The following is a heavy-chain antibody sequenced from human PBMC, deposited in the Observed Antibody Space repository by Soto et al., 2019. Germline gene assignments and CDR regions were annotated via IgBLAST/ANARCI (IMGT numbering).Heavy chain of an antibody. CDR1: GGSISSGDYY. CDR3: ARVFGSGLYYFDS. CDR2: IYDSGST. Sequence: PSETLSLTCTVSGGSISSGDYYWSWIRQPPGKALECITYIYDSGSTNYNPSLKSRVTISVDMSKNQFSLKLSSVTAADTAVYYCARVFGSGLYYFDSWGQGTLVTVSS. V-gene: IGHV4-61*08. D-gene: IGHD3-10*01. J-gene: IGHJ4*02.